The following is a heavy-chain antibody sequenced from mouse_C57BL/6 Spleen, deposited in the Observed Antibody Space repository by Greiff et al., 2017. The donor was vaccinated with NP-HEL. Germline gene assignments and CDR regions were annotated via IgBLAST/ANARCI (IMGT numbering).Heavy chain of an antibody. CDR3: ARDWEYGYARDY. J-gene: IGHJ4*01. D-gene: IGHD5-2*01. CDR2: IHPNSGST. Sequence: QVQLQQPGAELVKPGASVKLSCKASGYTFTSYWMHWVKQRPGQGLEWIGMIHPNSGSTNYNEKFKSKATLTVDKSSSTAYMQLSSLTSEDSAVYYCARDWEYGYARDYWGQGTTVTVSS. V-gene: IGHV1-64*01. CDR1: GYTFTSYW.